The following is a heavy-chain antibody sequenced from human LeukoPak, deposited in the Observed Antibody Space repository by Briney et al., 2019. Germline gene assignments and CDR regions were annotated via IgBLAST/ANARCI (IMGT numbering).Heavy chain of an antibody. CDR1: GYTFSSYA. CDR3: AKDRGVFGVAYSLDY. V-gene: IGHV3-30*02. J-gene: IGHJ4*02. CDR2: IRYDGVNA. D-gene: IGHD3-3*01. Sequence: GRSLRLSCAASGYTFSSYAMNWVRQAPGKGLEWVTYIRYDGVNAYYADSVKGRFTVSRDLSKHTLYLQMNSLRAEDTAVYYCAKDRGVFGVAYSLDYWGQGTLVTVSS.